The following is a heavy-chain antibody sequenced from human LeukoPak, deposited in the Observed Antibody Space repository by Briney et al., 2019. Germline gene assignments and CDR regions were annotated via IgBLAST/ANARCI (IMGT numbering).Heavy chain of an antibody. J-gene: IGHJ4*02. CDR2: ISAYNGNT. Sequence: GASVKVSCKASGYTFTSYGISWVRQAPGQGLEWMGWISAYNGNTNYAQKLQGRVTMTTDTSTSTAYMELRSLRSDDTAVYYCARAVFTFGGVIVYFDYWGQGTLVTVSS. D-gene: IGHD3-16*02. CDR1: GYTFTSYG. CDR3: ARAVFTFGGVIVYFDY. V-gene: IGHV1-18*01.